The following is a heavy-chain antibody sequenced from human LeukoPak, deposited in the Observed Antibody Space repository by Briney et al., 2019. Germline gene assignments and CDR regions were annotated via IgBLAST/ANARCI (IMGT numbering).Heavy chain of an antibody. V-gene: IGHV3-74*01. CDR3: ARREFYDSSGYPFDY. J-gene: IGHJ4*02. Sequence: GGSLRLSCAASGFTFSSYWMHWVRQAPGKGLVWVPRINSDGSSTSYADSVKGRFTISRDNAKNTLYLQMNSLRAEDTAVYYCARREFYDSSGYPFDYWGQGTLVTVSS. CDR1: GFTFSSYW. D-gene: IGHD3-22*01. CDR2: INSDGSST.